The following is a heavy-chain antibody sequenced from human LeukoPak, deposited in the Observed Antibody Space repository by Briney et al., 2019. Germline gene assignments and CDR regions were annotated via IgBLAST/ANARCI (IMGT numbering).Heavy chain of an antibody. J-gene: IGHJ4*02. CDR3: AKGGTIFGVVITFDY. CDR2: ISGSGGST. CDR1: GFTFSSYA. Sequence: GGSLRLSCAASGFTFSSYAMSWVRQAPGKGLEWVSAISGSGGSTYYADSVKGRFTISRDNSKNTLYLQMNSLRAEDTAVYYCAKGGTIFGVVITFDYWGQGTLVTVSS. V-gene: IGHV3-23*01. D-gene: IGHD3-3*01.